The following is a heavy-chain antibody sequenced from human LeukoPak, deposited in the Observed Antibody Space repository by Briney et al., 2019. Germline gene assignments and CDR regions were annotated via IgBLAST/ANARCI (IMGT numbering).Heavy chain of an antibody. CDR2: ISWNSGTI. J-gene: IGHJ6*02. V-gene: IGHV3-9*01. Sequence: GGSLGLSCVASGLRFDDYAMNWVRQAPGKGLEWVSSISWNSGTIGYGDSVKGRFTISRDNAKNSLYLQMNSLRAEDTALYYCAKGKGGYYYGMDVWGQGTTVTVSS. CDR3: AKGKGGYYYGMDV. CDR1: GLRFDDYA.